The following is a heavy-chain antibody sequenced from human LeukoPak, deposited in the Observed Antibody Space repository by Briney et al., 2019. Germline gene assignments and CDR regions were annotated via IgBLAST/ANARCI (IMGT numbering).Heavy chain of an antibody. CDR1: GYTFTGYY. CDR3: ARYTAMVTYWFDP. V-gene: IGHV1-2*02. CDR2: INPNSGGT. Sequence: ASVTVSCQASGYTFTGYYMHWVRQAPGQVLEWMGWINPNSGGTNDAQKFQDRVTMTSDTSISTAYMELSRLRSDDTAVYYCARYTAMVTYWFDPWGQGTLVTVSS. D-gene: IGHD5-18*01. J-gene: IGHJ5*02.